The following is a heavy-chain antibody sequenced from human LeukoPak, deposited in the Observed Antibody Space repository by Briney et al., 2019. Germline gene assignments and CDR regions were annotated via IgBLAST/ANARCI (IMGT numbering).Heavy chain of an antibody. V-gene: IGHV1-69*05. CDR3: ARDAHSYNSSGYNSGNGFAP. Sequence: SVKVSCKASGGTFSSYAISWVRQAPGQGLEWMGGIIPIFGTANYAQKFQGRVTITTDESTSTAYMELSSLRSEDTAVYYCARDAHSYNSSGYNSGNGFAPWGQGTLSPSPQ. J-gene: IGHJ5*02. D-gene: IGHD3-22*01. CDR2: IIPIFGTA. CDR1: GGTFSSYA.